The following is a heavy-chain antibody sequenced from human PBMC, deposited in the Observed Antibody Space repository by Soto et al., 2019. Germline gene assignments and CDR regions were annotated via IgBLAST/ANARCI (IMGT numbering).Heavy chain of an antibody. CDR3: VRGGGGGLFDP. J-gene: IGHJ5*02. CDR1: VFTFVDSY. V-gene: IGHV3-11*06. Sequence: SLILSCSFSVFTFVDSYISLIRQAPGKGLEWLSYISPGSRYPAYADSVKGRFTISRDNAKRSLYLQMMSLTAEDTAIYYCVRGGGGGLFDPWGQRTLVTVSS. D-gene: IGHD2-15*01. CDR2: ISPGSRYP.